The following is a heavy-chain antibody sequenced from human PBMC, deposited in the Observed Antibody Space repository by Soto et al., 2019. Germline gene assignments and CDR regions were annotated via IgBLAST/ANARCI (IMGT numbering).Heavy chain of an antibody. CDR1: GFTFSSYA. CDR2: ISGSAGST. V-gene: IGHV3-23*01. Sequence: EVQLLESGGGVVQPGGSLRRSFAASGFTFSSYAMSWVRQAPGKGLEWVSAISGSAGSTYYADSVKGRFTISRYNSKNTLYLHMNSLRAEDTAVYYCAKDFLIVVAGTYVDYWGQGTLVTVSS. D-gene: IGHD6-19*01. J-gene: IGHJ4*02. CDR3: AKDFLIVVAGTYVDY.